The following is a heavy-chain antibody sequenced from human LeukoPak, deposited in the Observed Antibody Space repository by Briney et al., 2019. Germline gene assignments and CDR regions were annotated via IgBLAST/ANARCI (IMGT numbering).Heavy chain of an antibody. CDR1: GFTFSSYA. CDR2: ISGSGGST. D-gene: IGHD2-15*01. J-gene: IGHJ4*02. CDR3: ASRDVCSGGTCYGIAY. V-gene: IGHV3-23*01. Sequence: PGGSLRLSCAASGFTFSSYAMSWVRQAPGKGLEWVSAISGSGGSTYYADSVKGRFTISRDNSKNTLYLQMNSLRAEDTAVYYCASRDVCSGGTCYGIAYWGQGTLVTVSS.